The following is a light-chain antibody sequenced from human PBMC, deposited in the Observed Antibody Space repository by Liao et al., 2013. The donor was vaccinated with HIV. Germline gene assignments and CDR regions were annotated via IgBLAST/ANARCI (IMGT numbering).Light chain of an antibody. CDR2: QDN. CDR1: KLGDKY. V-gene: IGLV3-1*01. CDR3: QTWDSTSYV. J-gene: IGLJ1*01. Sequence: SYELTQPPSVSVSPGQTASITCSGDKLGDKYACWYQQKPGQSPVLVIYQDNKRPSGIPERFSGSTSGNTATLTISGTQAIDEADYYCQTWDSTSYVFGTGTKVIVL.